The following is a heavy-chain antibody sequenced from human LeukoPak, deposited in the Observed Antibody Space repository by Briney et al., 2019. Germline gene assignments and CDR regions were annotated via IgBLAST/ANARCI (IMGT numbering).Heavy chain of an antibody. CDR1: GFTFSSYW. D-gene: IGHD6-13*01. Sequence: GGSLRLSCAASGFTFSSYWMNWARQAPGKGLEWVASINHNGNVNYYVDSVKGRFTISRDNAKNSLFLQMNSLRAEDTAVYYCARGPLIAAAGTWWGQGTLVTVSS. V-gene: IGHV3-7*03. CDR3: ARGPLIAAAGTW. CDR2: INHNGNVN. J-gene: IGHJ4*02.